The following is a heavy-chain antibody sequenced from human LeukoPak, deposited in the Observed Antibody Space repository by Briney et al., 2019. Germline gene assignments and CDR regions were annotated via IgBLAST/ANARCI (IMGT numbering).Heavy chain of an antibody. CDR3: AKDRIAAAGSNWFDP. CDR2: ISSNGGST. J-gene: IGHJ5*02. Sequence: GGSLRLSCSASGFTFSSYAMHWVRQAPGKGLEYVSAISSNGGSTYYADSVKGRFTISRDNSKNTLYLQMNSLRAEDTAVYYCAKDRIAAAGSNWFDPWGQGTLVTVSS. CDR1: GFTFSSYA. D-gene: IGHD6-13*01. V-gene: IGHV3-64*04.